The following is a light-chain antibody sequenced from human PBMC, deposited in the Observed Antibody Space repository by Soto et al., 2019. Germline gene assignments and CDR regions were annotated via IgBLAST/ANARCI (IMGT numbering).Light chain of an antibody. CDR3: QQSFSDPPLS. V-gene: IGKV1-39*01. J-gene: IGKJ4*01. Sequence: DIQLTQSPSSLSASVGDRVTITCRASQSVTTYLNWYQQKPGKAPKLLISAASSLLDGVPSRFSGSGSGTVFTRTINSLHPEDFATYYCQQSFSDPPLSFGGGT. CDR2: AAS. CDR1: QSVTTY.